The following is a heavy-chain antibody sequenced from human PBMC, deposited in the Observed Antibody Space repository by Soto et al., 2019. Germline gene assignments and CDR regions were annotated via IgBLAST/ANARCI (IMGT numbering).Heavy chain of an antibody. J-gene: IGHJ5*02. CDR2: VNHSGEA. CDR3: TRAKRFPRSWCDP. Sequence: PSETLSLTCGVYVGSFRNYYWIWVRQPPGKGLEWIGEVNHSGEATYNPSLQSRITISLDTSNNQFSLKRTSVTAADTAMYFCTRAKRFPRSWCDPWGQGTQVTVSS. D-gene: IGHD3-10*01. CDR1: VGSFRNYY. V-gene: IGHV4-34*01.